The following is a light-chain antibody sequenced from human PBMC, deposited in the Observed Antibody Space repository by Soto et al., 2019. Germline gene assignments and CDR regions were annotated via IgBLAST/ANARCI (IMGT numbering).Light chain of an antibody. Sequence: DIQMTQSPSSVSASVGDRVTITCRASQGISSWLAWHQQKPGKAPKLLLYAASSLQSGVPSRFSGSGSGTDLTLNISSLQPGDFATYYCQQANSFPLTVGGGTTVDIK. CDR1: QGISSW. CDR3: QQANSFPLT. CDR2: AAS. V-gene: IGKV1-12*01. J-gene: IGKJ4*01.